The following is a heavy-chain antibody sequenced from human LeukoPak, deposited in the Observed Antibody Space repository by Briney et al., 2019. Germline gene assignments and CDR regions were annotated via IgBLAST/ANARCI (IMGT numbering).Heavy chain of an antibody. CDR1: GFTFSSYS. CDR2: ISSSSSTI. V-gene: IGHV3-48*01. D-gene: IGHD1-20*01. Sequence: GGSLRLSCAASGFTFSSYSMNWVRQAPGKGLEWVSYISSSSSTIYYADSVKGRFTISRDNAKNSLYLQMNSLRAEDTAVYYCATGPVLHNWNDDFDYWGQGTLVTVSS. CDR3: ATGPVLHNWNDDFDY. J-gene: IGHJ4*02.